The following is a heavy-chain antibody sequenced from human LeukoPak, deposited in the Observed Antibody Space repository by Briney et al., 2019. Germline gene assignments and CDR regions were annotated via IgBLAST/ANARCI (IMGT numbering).Heavy chain of an antibody. CDR2: IYSGGST. CDR3: AREARHIVVVTAIRRYYYYMDV. J-gene: IGHJ6*03. V-gene: IGHV3-53*01. Sequence: LGGSLRLSCAASGFTVSSNYMRWVRQAPGKGLEWVSVIYSGGSTYYADSVKGRFTISRDNSKNTLYLQMNSLRAEDTAVYYCAREARHIVVVTAIRRYYYYMDVWGKGTTVTVSS. CDR1: GFTVSSNY. D-gene: IGHD2-21*02.